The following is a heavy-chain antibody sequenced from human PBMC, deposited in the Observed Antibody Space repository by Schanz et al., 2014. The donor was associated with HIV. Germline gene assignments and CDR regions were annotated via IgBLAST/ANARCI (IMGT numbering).Heavy chain of an antibody. Sequence: QVQLVESGGGVVQPGRSLRLSCAASGFTFDNYGMHWVRQAPGKGLEWVSSIGSGGGYKYYADSVNGRFTISRDNSKNTLYLQMTTLRIDDTAVYYCAKPEYDSRGNSQSHFDYWGQGTLVTVS. CDR3: AKPEYDSRGNSQSHFDY. D-gene: IGHD3-22*01. J-gene: IGHJ4*02. CDR1: GFTFDNYG. CDR2: IGSGGGYK. V-gene: IGHV3-NL1*01.